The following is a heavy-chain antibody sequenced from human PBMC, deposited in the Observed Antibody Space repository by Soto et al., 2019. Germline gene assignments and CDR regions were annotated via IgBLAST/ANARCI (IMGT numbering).Heavy chain of an antibody. CDR1: GFTFSSYS. J-gene: IGHJ6*03. CDR2: ISSSSSYI. Sequence: PGGSLRLSCAASGFTFSSYSMNWVRQAPGKGLEWVSSISSSSSYIYYADSVKGRFTISRDNAKNSLYLQMNSLRAEDTAVYYCARDAAAAGNTYYYYYMDCWGKGTMITVSS. V-gene: IGHV3-21*01. D-gene: IGHD6-13*01. CDR3: ARDAAAAGNTYYYYYMDC.